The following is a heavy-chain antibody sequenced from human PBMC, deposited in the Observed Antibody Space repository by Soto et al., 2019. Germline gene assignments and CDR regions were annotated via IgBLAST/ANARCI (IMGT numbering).Heavy chain of an antibody. Sequence: ASVKVSCKASGGTFSSYAISWVRQAPGQGLEWMGGIIPIFGTANYAQKFQGRVTITADKSTSTAYMELSSLRSEDTAVYYCARKIAVAGRPVYYFYMDVWGKGTTVTVSS. CDR3: ARKIAVAGRPVYYFYMDV. V-gene: IGHV1-69*06. J-gene: IGHJ6*03. CDR1: GGTFSSYA. D-gene: IGHD6-19*01. CDR2: IIPIFGTA.